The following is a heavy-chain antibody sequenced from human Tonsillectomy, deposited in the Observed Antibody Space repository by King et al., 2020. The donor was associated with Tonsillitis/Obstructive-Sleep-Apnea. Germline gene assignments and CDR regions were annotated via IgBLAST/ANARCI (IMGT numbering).Heavy chain of an antibody. V-gene: IGHV4-34*01. D-gene: IGHD4-11*01. Sequence: VQLQQWGAGLLKPSETLSLTCAVYGGSFSGYYWSWIRQPPGKGLEWIGEINHSGSTNYNPSLKSRVTISVDTSKNQFSLKLSSVTAADTAVYYCARAHDYREEGYYMDVWDKGTTVTVSS. CDR1: GGSFSGYY. J-gene: IGHJ6*03. CDR2: INHSGST. CDR3: ARAHDYREEGYYMDV.